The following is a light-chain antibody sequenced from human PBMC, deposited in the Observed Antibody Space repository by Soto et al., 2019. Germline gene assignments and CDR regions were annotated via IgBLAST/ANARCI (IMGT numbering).Light chain of an antibody. V-gene: IGKV3-11*01. CDR2: DAS. Sequence: EIMLTQSPGTLSLSPGERATLSCRASQSVSSYLAWYQQKPGQAPRLLIYDASNRATGIPARFSGSGSGTDFTLTISSLEPEDFAVYYCQQRSNWPLFGGGTKVEIK. CDR1: QSVSSY. CDR3: QQRSNWPL. J-gene: IGKJ4*01.